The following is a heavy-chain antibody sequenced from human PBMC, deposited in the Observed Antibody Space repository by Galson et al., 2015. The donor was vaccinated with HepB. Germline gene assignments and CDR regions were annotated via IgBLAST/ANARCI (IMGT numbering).Heavy chain of an antibody. Sequence: PALVKPTQTLTLTCTFSGFSLRTSGVGVGWIRQPPGKALEWLAHIYWDDDKRYSPSLKTRLTITKDTSKNRVVLTVTKMDPVDTGTYYCAHMKRGATIVFDMWGQGTMVTVSS. CDR1: GFSLRTSGVG. V-gene: IGHV2-5*02. CDR2: IYWDDDK. D-gene: IGHD2-15*01. J-gene: IGHJ3*02. CDR3: AHMKRGATIVFDM.